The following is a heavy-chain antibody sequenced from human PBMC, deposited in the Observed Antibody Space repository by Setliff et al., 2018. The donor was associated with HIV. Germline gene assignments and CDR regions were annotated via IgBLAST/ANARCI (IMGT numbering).Heavy chain of an antibody. CDR1: GGSISSYY. J-gene: IGHJ3*02. CDR3: ARQPLVSAIGFEAFDI. Sequence: SETLSLTCTVSGGSISSYYWSWIRQPPGKGLEWIGYIYTSGSVNYNPSLNSRVTISVDTSKNQFSLKLSSVTAADTAVYYCARQPLVSAIGFEAFDIWGQGTKVTVSS. D-gene: IGHD1-26*01. V-gene: IGHV4-4*09. CDR2: IYTSGSV.